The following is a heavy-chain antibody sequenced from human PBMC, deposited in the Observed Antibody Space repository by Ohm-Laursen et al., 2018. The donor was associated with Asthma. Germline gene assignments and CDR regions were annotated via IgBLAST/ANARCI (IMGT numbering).Heavy chain of an antibody. CDR3: ARDVMEWYLPAFDF. CDR1: GFTFSSYG. J-gene: IGHJ4*02. D-gene: IGHD3-3*01. Sequence: SLRLSCAASGFTFSSYGMHWVRQAPGKGLEWVAVISYDGSNKYYADSVKGRFTVSRDNSKNTLYLQMNSLRPDDTAVYYCARDVMEWYLPAFDFWGQGTLVTVSS. V-gene: IGHV3-30*03. CDR2: ISYDGSNK.